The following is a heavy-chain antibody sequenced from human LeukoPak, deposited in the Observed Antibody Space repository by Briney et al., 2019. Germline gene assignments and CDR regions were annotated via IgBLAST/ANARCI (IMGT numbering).Heavy chain of an antibody. CDR3: TTDPLDYCRSVEAFDI. Sequence: GGSLRLSCAASGFTFSNAWMSWVRQAPGKGLEWVGRIKSKTDGGTTDYAAPVKGRFTISRDDSKNTLYLQMNSLKTEDTAVYYCTTDPLDYCRSVEAFDIWGQGTMVTVSS. V-gene: IGHV3-15*01. J-gene: IGHJ3*02. CDR1: GFTFSNAW. D-gene: IGHD5-12*01. CDR2: IKSKTDGGTT.